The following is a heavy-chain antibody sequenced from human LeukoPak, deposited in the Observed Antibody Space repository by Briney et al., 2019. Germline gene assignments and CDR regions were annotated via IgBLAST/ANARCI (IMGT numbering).Heavy chain of an antibody. J-gene: IGHJ4*01. CDR2: MNPNSGNT. D-gene: IGHD4-17*01. CDR1: GYTFTSYD. Sequence: ASVEVSXKASGYTFTSYDINWVRQATGQGLEWMGWMNPNSGNTGYAQKFQGRVTMTRNTSISTAYMELSSLRSEDTAVYYCASFGYGDYRYYFDYWGQGTLVTVSS. CDR3: ASFGYGDYRYYFDY. V-gene: IGHV1-8*01.